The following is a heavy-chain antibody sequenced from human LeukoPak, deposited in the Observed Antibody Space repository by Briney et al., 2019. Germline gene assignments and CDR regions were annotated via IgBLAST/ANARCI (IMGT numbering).Heavy chain of an antibody. Sequence: GRSLRLSCAASGFTFSSYGMHWVRQAPGKGLEWVAVIWYDGSNKYYADSVKGRFTISRDNSKNTLYLQMNSLRAEDTAAYYCATVGGSGSAYFYWGQGTLVTVSS. J-gene: IGHJ4*02. D-gene: IGHD5-12*01. CDR3: ATVGGSGSAYFY. CDR1: GFTFSSYG. V-gene: IGHV3-33*01. CDR2: IWYDGSNK.